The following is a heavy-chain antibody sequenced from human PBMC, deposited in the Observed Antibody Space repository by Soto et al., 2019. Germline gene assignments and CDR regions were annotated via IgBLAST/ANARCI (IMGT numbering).Heavy chain of an antibody. CDR3: ARETDTAMAPHTFDY. D-gene: IGHD5-18*01. J-gene: IGHJ4*02. CDR1: GGSISSYY. V-gene: IGHV4-59*01. Sequence: SETLSLTCTVSGGSISSYYWSWIRQPPGKGLEWIGYIYYSGSTNYNPSLKSRVTISVDTSKNQFSLKLSSVTAADTAVYYCARETDTAMAPHTFDYWGQGTLVTVSS. CDR2: IYYSGST.